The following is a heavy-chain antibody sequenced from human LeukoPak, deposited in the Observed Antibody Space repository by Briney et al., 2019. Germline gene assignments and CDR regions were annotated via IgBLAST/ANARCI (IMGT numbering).Heavy chain of an antibody. Sequence: GGSLRLSCAASGFTFSSYAMSWVRQAPGEGLEWVSSISGSGDDTSYADSVKGRFTISRDNSRNTLYLQMNSLRAEDTAVYYCAKQFVDIWGQGTLVTVSS. CDR2: ISGSGDDT. J-gene: IGHJ5*02. CDR3: AKQFVDI. CDR1: GFTFSSYA. V-gene: IGHV3-23*01. D-gene: IGHD5-24*01.